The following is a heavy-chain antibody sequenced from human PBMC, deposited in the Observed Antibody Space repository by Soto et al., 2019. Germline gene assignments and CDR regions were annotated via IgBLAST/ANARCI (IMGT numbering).Heavy chain of an antibody. CDR2: ISYDGTNK. Sequence: PGGSLRLSCVVSGFTFSTYGMHWVRQAPSKGLEWVAFISYDGTNKYYTDSVKGRFTISRDDSKNTLYLQMNSLRPEDTAVYYCARVSHHETHSGYAGDSDSWGQGTLVTVSS. CDR3: ARVSHHETHSGYAGDSDS. V-gene: IGHV3-30*03. J-gene: IGHJ4*02. D-gene: IGHD5-12*01. CDR1: GFTFSTYG.